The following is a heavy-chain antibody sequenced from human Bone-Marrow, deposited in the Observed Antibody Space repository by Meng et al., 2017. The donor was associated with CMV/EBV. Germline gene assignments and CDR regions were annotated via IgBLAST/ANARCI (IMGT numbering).Heavy chain of an antibody. CDR1: GFTFSSYG. Sequence: GESLKISCAASGFTFSSYGMHWVRQAPGKGLEWVAFIRYDGSNKYYADSVKGRFTISRDNSKNTLYLQMNSLRAEDTAVYYCAKAYSSSYPYYYYGMYVWGQGTTVTVSS. J-gene: IGHJ6*02. CDR3: AKAYSSSYPYYYYGMYV. D-gene: IGHD6-6*01. CDR2: IRYDGSNK. V-gene: IGHV3-30*02.